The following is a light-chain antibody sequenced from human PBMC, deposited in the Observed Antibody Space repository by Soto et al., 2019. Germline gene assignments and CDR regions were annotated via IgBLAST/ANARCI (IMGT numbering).Light chain of an antibody. Sequence: QMTHCGRLLTQYQGARITITCRASLPISNYLDWYQQKKGKIPNLLIYAASTLQAGVPSRLSGSGDGADLPITISSMPHEDVESYYCQKYNSVPLTFGGGTKVDIK. CDR2: AAS. CDR1: LPISNY. V-gene: IGKV1-27*01. CDR3: QKYNSVPLT. J-gene: IGKJ4*01.